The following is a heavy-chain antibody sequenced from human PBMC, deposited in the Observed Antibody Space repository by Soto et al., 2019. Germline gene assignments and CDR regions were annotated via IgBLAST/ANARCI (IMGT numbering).Heavy chain of an antibody. D-gene: IGHD1-26*01. CDR2: ISGSGIST. CDR1: GFTFSSYG. Sequence: GGSLRLSCAASGFTFSSYGMHWVRQAPGKGLEWVSGISGSGISTHYADSVKGRFTISRDNAKNTLYLQMNSLRAEDTAVYYCARDSGSYLSDAFDIWGQGTMVTVSS. J-gene: IGHJ3*02. V-gene: IGHV3-NL1*01. CDR3: ARDSGSYLSDAFDI.